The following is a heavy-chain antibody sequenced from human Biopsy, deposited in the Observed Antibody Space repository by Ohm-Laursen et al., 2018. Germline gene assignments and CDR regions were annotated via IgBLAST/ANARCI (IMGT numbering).Heavy chain of an antibody. CDR1: GGSVSSNTVA. V-gene: IGHV6-1*01. D-gene: IGHD3-9*01. CDR3: ARGRYAAFDV. Sequence: QTLSLTCAISGGSVSSNTVAWNWIRQSPSRGLEWLGRTIYRSKWSNDYAVSVKNRITIDPDTSKNQFSLQLNSVTPEDTAIYYCARGRYAAFDVWGQGTMVTVSS. J-gene: IGHJ3*01. CDR2: TIYRSKWSN.